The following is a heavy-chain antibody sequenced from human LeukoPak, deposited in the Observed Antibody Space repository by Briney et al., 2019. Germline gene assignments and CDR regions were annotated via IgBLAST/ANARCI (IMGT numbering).Heavy chain of an antibody. J-gene: IGHJ4*02. CDR1: GYTFTSYG. Sequence: EASVKVSCKASGYTFTSYGISWVRQAPGKGLEWMGGFDPEDGETIYAQKFQGRVTMTEDTSTDTAYMELSSLRSEDTAVYYCATGRGIAAHYWGQGTLATVSS. D-gene: IGHD6-13*01. CDR2: FDPEDGET. V-gene: IGHV1-24*01. CDR3: ATGRGIAAHY.